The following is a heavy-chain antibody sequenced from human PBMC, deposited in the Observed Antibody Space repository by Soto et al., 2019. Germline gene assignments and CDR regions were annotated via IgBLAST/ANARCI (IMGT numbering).Heavy chain of an antibody. V-gene: IGHV3-30*18. CDR2: ISYDGSNK. CDR1: GFTFSSYG. CDR3: AKDFLRDNYYDSSGPFDY. D-gene: IGHD3-22*01. Sequence: PWGSLRLSCAASGFTFSSYGMPWVRQAPGKGLEWVAVISYDGSNKYYADSVKGRFTISRDNSKNTLYLQMNSLRAEDTAVYYCAKDFLRDNYYDSSGPFDYWGQGTLVTVSS. J-gene: IGHJ4*02.